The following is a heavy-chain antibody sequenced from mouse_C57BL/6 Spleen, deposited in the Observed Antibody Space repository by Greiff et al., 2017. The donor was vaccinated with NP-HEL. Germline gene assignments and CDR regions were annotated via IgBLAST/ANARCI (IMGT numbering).Heavy chain of an antibody. J-gene: IGHJ2*01. D-gene: IGHD1-1*01. CDR1: GYAFTNYL. CDR2: INPGSGGT. V-gene: IGHV1-54*01. Sequence: VQLQQSGAELVRPGTSVKVSCKASGYAFTNYLIEWVKQRPGQGLEWIGVINPGSGGTNYNEKFKGKATLTADKSSSTAYMQLSSLTSEDAAVYFCAREGTTVVADYWGQGTTLTVSS. CDR3: AREGTTVVADY.